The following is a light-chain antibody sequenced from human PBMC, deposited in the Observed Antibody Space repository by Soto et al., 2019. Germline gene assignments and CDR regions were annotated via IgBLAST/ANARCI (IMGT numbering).Light chain of an antibody. Sequence: QSVLTQPPSASGTPGQRVTISCSGHSSNIGGNTVNWYQQLPGTAPKLLMYSFNERPSGIPDRFSGTKSGTSASLAIRGLQFEDEADYYCAAWDDSLNGYVFGTGTKVTVL. CDR1: SSNIGGNT. CDR2: SFN. V-gene: IGLV1-44*01. CDR3: AAWDDSLNGYV. J-gene: IGLJ1*01.